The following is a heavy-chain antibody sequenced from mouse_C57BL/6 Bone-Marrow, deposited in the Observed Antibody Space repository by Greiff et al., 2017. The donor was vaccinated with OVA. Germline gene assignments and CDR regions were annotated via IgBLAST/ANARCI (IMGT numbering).Heavy chain of an antibody. V-gene: IGHV1-69*01. J-gene: IGHJ2*01. CDR2: IDPSASYT. CDR3: ARYPRYGSSLYYFDY. D-gene: IGHD1-1*01. CDR1: GYTFTSYW. Sequence: QVQLQQPGAELVMPGASVKLSCKASGYTFTSYWMHWVKPRPGHGLEWIGEIDPSASYTNYNQKFKGKSPLTVDKSSSTAYMQLSSLTSEDSAVYAWARYPRYGSSLYYFDYWGQGTTLTVSS.